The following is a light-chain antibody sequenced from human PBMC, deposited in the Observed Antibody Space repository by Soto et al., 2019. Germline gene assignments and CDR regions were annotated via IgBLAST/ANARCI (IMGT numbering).Light chain of an antibody. Sequence: QSVLTQPPSASGSPGQSVTISCTGTSSDVGGYNYDSWYQQHPGKAPNLMVYEVSKRPSGVPDRFSGSKSGNTASLTVSVLQAEDEADYYCSSYAGSNNLGVFGGGTKLTVL. CDR2: EVS. J-gene: IGLJ2*01. CDR3: SSYAGSNNLGV. CDR1: SSDVGGYNY. V-gene: IGLV2-8*01.